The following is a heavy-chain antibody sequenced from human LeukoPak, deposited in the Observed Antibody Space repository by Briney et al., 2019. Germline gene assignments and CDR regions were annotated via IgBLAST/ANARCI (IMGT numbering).Heavy chain of an antibody. CDR2: IYNSGST. V-gene: IGHV4-61*02. CDR1: GGSISSGSYY. D-gene: IGHD3-10*01. J-gene: IGHJ5*02. Sequence: PSQTLSLTCTVSGGSISSGSYYWGWIRQPAGKGLEWIGRIYNSGSTNYNPSLKSRVTISVHTSKNQFSLKLSSVTAADTAVYYCARDPYPHRGDWFDPWGKGTLVTVSS. CDR3: ARDPYPHRGDWFDP.